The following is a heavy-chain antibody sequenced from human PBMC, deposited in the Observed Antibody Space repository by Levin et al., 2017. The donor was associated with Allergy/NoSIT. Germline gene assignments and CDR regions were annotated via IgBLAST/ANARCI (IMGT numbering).Heavy chain of an antibody. CDR2: ITGDGEDT. V-gene: IGHV3-23*01. CDR3: AKGNTIFGVGRLDY. CDR1: GFTFGNRA. D-gene: IGHD3-3*01. Sequence: RAGGSLRLSCAASGFTFGNRAMTWVRQAAGKGLEWVSGITGDGEDTHYADSVKGRFTISRDNSKNTLYLQMNSLRAEDTAIYFCAKGNTIFGVGRLDYWGQGTLVTVSS. J-gene: IGHJ4*02.